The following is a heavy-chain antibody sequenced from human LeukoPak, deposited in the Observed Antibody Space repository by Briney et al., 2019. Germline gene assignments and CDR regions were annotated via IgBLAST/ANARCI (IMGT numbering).Heavy chain of an antibody. CDR2: IKQDGSEK. Sequence: PGGSLRLSCAASGFTFSSYWISWVRRAPGKGLEWVANIKQDGSEKYYVESVKSRFTISRDNAKNSLYLQMNSLRDEDTAVYYCARWGYSSGWYYYDIWGQGTMVTVSS. CDR1: GFTFSSYW. V-gene: IGHV3-7*01. CDR3: ARWGYSSGWYYYDI. D-gene: IGHD6-19*01. J-gene: IGHJ3*02.